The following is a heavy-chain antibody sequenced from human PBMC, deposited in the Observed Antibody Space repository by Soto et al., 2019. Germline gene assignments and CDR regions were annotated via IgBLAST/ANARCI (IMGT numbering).Heavy chain of an antibody. CDR3: ARDREAGYNFYYGMDV. J-gene: IGHJ6*02. D-gene: IGHD6-19*01. CDR2: IYTSASI. CDR1: GADINTYS. Sequence: LSLTCSVSGADINTYSWTWIRQPAGKGLEWIGRIYTSASINYNPSLKGRVTLSVVTSTNQVSLRLASVTAADTAIYYCARDREAGYNFYYGMDVWGQGTTVTVSS. V-gene: IGHV4-4*07.